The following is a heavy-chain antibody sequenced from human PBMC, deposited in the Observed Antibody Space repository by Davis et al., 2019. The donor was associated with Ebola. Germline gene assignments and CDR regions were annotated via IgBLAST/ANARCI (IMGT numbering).Heavy chain of an antibody. Sequence: PGGSLRLSCAASGFTFSSYWMSWVRQAPGKGLEWVAVISYDGSNKYYADSVKGRFTISRDNSKNTLYLQMNSLRADDTAVYYCAKSVSPDAFDIWGQGTMVTVSS. CDR3: AKSVSPDAFDI. CDR1: GFTFSSYW. D-gene: IGHD2-8*01. CDR2: ISYDGSNK. V-gene: IGHV3-30*18. J-gene: IGHJ3*02.